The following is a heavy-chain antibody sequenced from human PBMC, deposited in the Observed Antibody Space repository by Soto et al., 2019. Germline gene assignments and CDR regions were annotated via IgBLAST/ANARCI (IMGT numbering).Heavy chain of an antibody. Sequence: SETLSLTCAVYGGSFSGYYWGWIRQPPGKGLEWIGEINHSGSTNYNPSLKSRVTISVDTSKNQFSLKLSSVTAADTAVYYCARATLQNSLRFLEWLYYFDYWGQGTLVT. CDR3: ARATLQNSLRFLEWLYYFDY. D-gene: IGHD3-3*01. CDR2: INHSGST. J-gene: IGHJ4*02. CDR1: GGSFSGYY. V-gene: IGHV4-34*01.